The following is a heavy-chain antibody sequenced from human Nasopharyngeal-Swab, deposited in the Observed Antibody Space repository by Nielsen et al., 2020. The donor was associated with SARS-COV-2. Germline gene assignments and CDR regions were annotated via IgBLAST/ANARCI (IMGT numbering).Heavy chain of an antibody. V-gene: IGHV3-30*18. CDR2: ISYDGGNK. J-gene: IGHJ4*02. Sequence: GESLKISCAASGFTFSSYGMHWVRQAPGKGLEWVAVISYDGGNKYYADSVKGRFTISRDNSKNTLYLQMNSLRAEDTAVYYCAKDLLYYYDSSGYPLDYWGQGTLVTVSS. CDR1: GFTFSSYG. CDR3: AKDLLYYYDSSGYPLDY. D-gene: IGHD3-22*01.